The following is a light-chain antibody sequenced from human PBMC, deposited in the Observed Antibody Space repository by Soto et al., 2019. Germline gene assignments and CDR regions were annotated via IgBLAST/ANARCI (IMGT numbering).Light chain of an antibody. CDR2: GAS. J-gene: IGKJ1*01. V-gene: IGKV3-20*01. CDR1: QSVSSSY. CDR3: QQYGSSPVT. Sequence: EIVLTQSPGTLSLSPGERATLSCRASQSVSSSYLAWYQQKPGQAPRLLIYGASSRATGIPDRFSGSGSGTDFNLTISRLEPEDFAVYYCQQYGSSPVTFGQGTKVAIK.